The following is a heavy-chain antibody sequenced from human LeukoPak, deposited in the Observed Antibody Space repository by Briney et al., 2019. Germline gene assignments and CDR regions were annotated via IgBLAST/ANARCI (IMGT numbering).Heavy chain of an antibody. CDR2: ISSGSLYM. Sequence: PGGSLRLSCAASGFTFSDYRMNWVRQALGKGLEWFSSISSGSLYMYYAGSVKGRFTISRDNAKNSLYLQMNSLRGEDTAVSYCARHLRYDYGEYEDNFDSWGQGTLVTVSS. J-gene: IGHJ4*02. V-gene: IGHV3-21*01. CDR1: GFTFSDYR. D-gene: IGHD4-17*01. CDR3: ARHLRYDYGEYEDNFDS.